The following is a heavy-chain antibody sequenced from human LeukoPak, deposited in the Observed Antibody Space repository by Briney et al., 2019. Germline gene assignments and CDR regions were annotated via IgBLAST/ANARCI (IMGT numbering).Heavy chain of an antibody. CDR1: GFTFSSYG. Sequence: PGRSLRLSCAASGFTFSSYGMHWVRQAPGKGLEWVAVIWYDGSNKYYADSVKGRVTSSRDNSKNTLYLQMNSQRAEDTAVYYCARDRDLGYCSSTSCYGGGGIDYWGQGTLVTVSS. CDR2: IWYDGSNK. J-gene: IGHJ4*02. CDR3: ARDRDLGYCSSTSCYGGGGIDY. V-gene: IGHV3-33*01. D-gene: IGHD2-2*01.